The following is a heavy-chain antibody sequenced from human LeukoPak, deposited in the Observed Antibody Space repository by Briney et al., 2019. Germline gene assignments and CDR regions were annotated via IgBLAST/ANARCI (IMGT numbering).Heavy chain of an antibody. CDR3: ARAATGFDY. CDR1: GFSFRTYW. D-gene: IGHD6-25*01. CDR2: IDSDGSIT. V-gene: IGHV3-74*01. Sequence: TGGCLRLSCAASGFSFRTYWMHWVRQAPGRGLVWVSHIDSDGSITDYADSVKGRFTISRDNAKNTLYLQMNSLKADDAAVYYCARAATGFDYWGQGTLVTVSS. J-gene: IGHJ4*02.